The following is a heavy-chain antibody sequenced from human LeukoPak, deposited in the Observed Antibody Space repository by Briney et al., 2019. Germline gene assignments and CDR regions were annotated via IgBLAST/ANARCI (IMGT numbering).Heavy chain of an antibody. V-gene: IGHV4-59*01. J-gene: IGHJ4*02. CDR1: GGSICSYY. CDR2: IYYSGSI. Sequence: KPSETLSLTCTVSGGSICSYYWSWIRQPPGKGLEWIGYIYYSGSINYNPSLKSRVTISVDTSKNQFSLKLSSVTAADTAVYYCAREALRPTYYGSGSSYLDYWGQGTLVTVSS. D-gene: IGHD3-10*01. CDR3: AREALRPTYYGSGSSYLDY.